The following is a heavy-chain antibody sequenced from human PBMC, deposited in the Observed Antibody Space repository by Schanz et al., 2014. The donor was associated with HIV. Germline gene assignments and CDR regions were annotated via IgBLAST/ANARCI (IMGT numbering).Heavy chain of an antibody. CDR1: GFTFSSSG. D-gene: IGHD4-17*01. CDR3: AKAEDYGDYVVAFDI. J-gene: IGHJ3*02. CDR2: ISYDGSNK. Sequence: QVQLMESGGGVVQPGRSLRLSCTASGFTFSSSGMHWVRQAPGKGLEWVAVISYDGSNKYYADSVKGRFTISRDNSKNTLYLKMNSLRAEDTAVYYCAKAEDYGDYVVAFDIWGQGTMVTVSS. V-gene: IGHV3-30*18.